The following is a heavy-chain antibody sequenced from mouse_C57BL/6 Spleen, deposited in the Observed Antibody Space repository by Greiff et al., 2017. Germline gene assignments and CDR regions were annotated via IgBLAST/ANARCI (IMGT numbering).Heavy chain of an antibody. J-gene: IGHJ1*03. Sequence: EVQLVESGGGLVQPGESLKLSCESNEYEFPSHDMSWVRKTPEKRLELVAAITSDGGSTYYPDTMGRRFIISRDNTKKTLYLQMSSLRSEDTALYYCARHPIYDGTTWYFDVWGTGTTVTVSS. CDR1: EYEFPSHD. V-gene: IGHV5-2*01. D-gene: IGHD2-3*01. CDR2: ITSDGGST. CDR3: ARHPIYDGTTWYFDV.